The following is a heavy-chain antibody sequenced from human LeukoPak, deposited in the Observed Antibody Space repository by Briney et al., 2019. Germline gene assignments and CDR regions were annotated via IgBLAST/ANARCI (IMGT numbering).Heavy chain of an antibody. CDR1: GGSISSSSYY. Sequence: ASETLSLTCTVSGGSISSSSYYWGWIRQPPGKGLEWIGSIYYSGSTYYNPSLKSRVTISVDTSKNQFSLKLSSVTAADTAVYYCASGDSGYENVWFDPWGQGTLVTVSS. J-gene: IGHJ5*02. CDR2: IYYSGST. D-gene: IGHD5-12*01. V-gene: IGHV4-39*07. CDR3: ASGDSGYENVWFDP.